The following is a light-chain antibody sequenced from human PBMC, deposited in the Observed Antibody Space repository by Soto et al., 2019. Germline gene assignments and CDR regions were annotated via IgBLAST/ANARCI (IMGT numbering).Light chain of an antibody. V-gene: IGKV3-20*01. CDR3: QQYAGSRT. CDR1: QSVSSSY. Sequence: EIVLTQSPGTLSLSPGERATLSCRASQSVSSSYLAWYQQKPGQAPRLLIYGASSRATGIPDRFSGSGSGTDFTLTISRLEPEDFPVYYCQQYAGSRTFGIGTKVEIK. CDR2: GAS. J-gene: IGKJ4*02.